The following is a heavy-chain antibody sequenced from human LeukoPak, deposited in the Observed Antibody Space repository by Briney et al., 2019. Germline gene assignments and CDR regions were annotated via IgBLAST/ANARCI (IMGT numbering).Heavy chain of an antibody. CDR1: GGSISSYY. J-gene: IGHJ4*02. V-gene: IGHV4-59*12. CDR2: IFYTGST. CDR3: ARLYGNYQNYFDY. D-gene: IGHD1-7*01. Sequence: PSETLSLTCTVSGGSISSYYWSWIRQPPGKGLEWIGYIFYTGSTNYNPSLKSRVTISVLTSKNRFSLKLRSVTAADTAVYYCARLYGNYQNYFDYWGQGTLVTVSS.